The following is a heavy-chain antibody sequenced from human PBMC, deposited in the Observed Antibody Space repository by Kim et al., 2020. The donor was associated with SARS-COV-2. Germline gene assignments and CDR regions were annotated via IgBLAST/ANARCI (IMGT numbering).Heavy chain of an antibody. CDR1: GGSISRDNW. V-gene: IGHV4-4*02. CDR2: IYHSGES. Sequence: SETLSLTCDVSGGSISRDNWWRWVRQSPGKGLEWIAEIYHSGESSYNPALKSRLSISIDKSRNQFSLNLNSVTAADTAVYFCAGRSATWANNYFDPWGQGVLVTVSS. CDR3: AGRSATWANNYFDP. J-gene: IGHJ5*01. D-gene: IGHD1-26*01.